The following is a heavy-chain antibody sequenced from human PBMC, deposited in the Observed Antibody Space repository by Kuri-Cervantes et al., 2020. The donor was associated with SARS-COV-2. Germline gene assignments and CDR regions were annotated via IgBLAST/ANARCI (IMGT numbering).Heavy chain of an antibody. J-gene: IGHJ6*03. CDR1: GFTLSSHT. CDR2: ISSSSSYI. D-gene: IGHD3-3*01. V-gene: IGHV3-21*01. CDR3: ARGRDFWSGYQDSYYYYYYMDV. Sequence: GGSLRLSCAASGFTLSSHTMNWVRQAPGKGLEWVSSISSSSSYIFYADSVKGRFTISRDNAKNSLYLQMNSLRAEDTAVYYCARGRDFWSGYQDSYYYYYYMDVWGKGTTVTVSS.